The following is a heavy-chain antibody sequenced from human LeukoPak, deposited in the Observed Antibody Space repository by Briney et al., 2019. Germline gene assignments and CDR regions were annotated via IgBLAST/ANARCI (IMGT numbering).Heavy chain of an antibody. D-gene: IGHD3-22*01. CDR3: ARQKGDFYDSSGYYYPQENGFDY. Sequence: PGGSLRLSCAASGFTFSSYAMSWVRQAPGKGLEWVSSISGGGGSIYYADSVKGRFTISRDNSKNTLYLQMNSLRAEDTAVYYCARQKGDFYDSSGYYYPQENGFDYWGQGTLVTVSS. J-gene: IGHJ4*02. V-gene: IGHV3-23*01. CDR2: ISGGGGSI. CDR1: GFTFSSYA.